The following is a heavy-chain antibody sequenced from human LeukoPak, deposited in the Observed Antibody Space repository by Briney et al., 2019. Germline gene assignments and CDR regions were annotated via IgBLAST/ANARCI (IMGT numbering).Heavy chain of an antibody. V-gene: IGHV3-23*01. Sequence: GGSLRLSCAASGFTFSSSWMHWVRQAPGKGLEWVSAISGGGLTTYYADSVKGRFTISRDNSKNTLYLQMSSLRAEDTAVYYCAKGRETAQLWSDFDYWGQGTLVTVSS. D-gene: IGHD5-18*01. CDR3: AKGRETAQLWSDFDY. CDR2: ISGGGLTT. J-gene: IGHJ4*02. CDR1: GFTFSSSW.